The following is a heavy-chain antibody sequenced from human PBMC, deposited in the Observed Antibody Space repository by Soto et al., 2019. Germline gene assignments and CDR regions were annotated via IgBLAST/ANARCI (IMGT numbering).Heavy chain of an antibody. CDR3: ARVVRAPKYYYYYYMDV. CDR2: IYSGGST. CDR1: GFTVSSNY. V-gene: IGHV3-66*01. D-gene: IGHD2-8*01. J-gene: IGHJ6*03. Sequence: PGGSLRLSCAASGFTVSSNYMSWVRQAPGKGLEWVSVIYSGGSTYYADSVKGRFTISRDNSKNTLYLQMNSLGAEDTAVYYCARVVRAPKYYYYYYMDVWGKGTTVTVSS.